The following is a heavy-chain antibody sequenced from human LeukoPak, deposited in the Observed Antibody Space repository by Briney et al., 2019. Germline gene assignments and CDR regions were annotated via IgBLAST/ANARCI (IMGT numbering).Heavy chain of an antibody. J-gene: IGHJ4*02. CDR3: TSPRITIFGVVIGFDY. CDR1: GFTFGDYA. CDR2: IRSKACGGTT. D-gene: IGHD3-3*01. Sequence: GGSLRLSCTASGFTFGDYAMSWVRQAPGKGLEWVGFIRSKACGGTTEYAASVKGRFTISRDDSKSIAYLQMNSLKTEDTAVYYCTSPRITIFGVVIGFDYWGQGTLVTVSS. V-gene: IGHV3-49*04.